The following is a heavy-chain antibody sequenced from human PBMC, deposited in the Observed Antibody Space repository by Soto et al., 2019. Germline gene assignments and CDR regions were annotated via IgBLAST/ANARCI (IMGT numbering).Heavy chain of an antibody. CDR2: ISYDGSNK. CDR3: AKDNRPMVRGVMFGFDP. Sequence: QVQLVESGGGVVQPGRSLRLSCAASGFTFSSYGMHWVRQAPGKGLEWVAVISYDGSNKYYADSVKGRFTISRDNSKNTLYLQMNSLRAEDTAVYYCAKDNRPMVRGVMFGFDPWGQGTLVTVSS. J-gene: IGHJ5*02. CDR1: GFTFSSYG. D-gene: IGHD3-10*01. V-gene: IGHV3-30*18.